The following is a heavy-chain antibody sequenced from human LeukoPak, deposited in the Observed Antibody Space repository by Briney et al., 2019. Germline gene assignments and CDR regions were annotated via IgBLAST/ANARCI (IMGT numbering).Heavy chain of an antibody. J-gene: IGHJ4*02. D-gene: IGHD3-22*01. CDR1: GYTFTSYD. Sequence: GASVKVSCKASGYTFTSYDINWVRQAPGQGLEWMGWISAYNGNTNYAQKLQGRVTMTTDTSTSTAYMELRSLRSDDTAVYYCARTFPQIYYDSSGYYDYWGQGTLVTVSS. CDR3: ARTFPQIYYDSSGYYDY. V-gene: IGHV1-18*01. CDR2: ISAYNGNT.